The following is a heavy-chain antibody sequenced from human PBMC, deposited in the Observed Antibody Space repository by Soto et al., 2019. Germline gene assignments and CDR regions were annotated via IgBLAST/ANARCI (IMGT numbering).Heavy chain of an antibody. V-gene: IGHV4-39*01. CDR2: IYYSGST. D-gene: IGHD5-18*01. CDR3: ARHTLGYSYGTTYYYYGMDV. Sequence: PSETLSLTCTVSGGSIRSGGYYWSWVRQNPRRGLEWIGSIYYSGSTYYNPSLKSRVTIPVDTSKNQFSLKLSSVTAADTAVYYCARHTLGYSYGTTYYYYGMDVWGQGTTVTVSS. CDR1: GGSIRSGGYY. J-gene: IGHJ6*02.